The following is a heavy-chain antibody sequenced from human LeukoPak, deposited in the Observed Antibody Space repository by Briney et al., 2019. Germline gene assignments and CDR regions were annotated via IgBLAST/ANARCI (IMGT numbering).Heavy chain of an antibody. J-gene: IGHJ4*02. CDR3: ARANYDILTGPYLHYFDY. CDR2: IRAYNGNT. Sequence: GASVKDSCKASGYTLTSYGISWVRQAPGQGLEWMGWIRAYNGNTNYAQKLQGRVTMTTDTSTSTAYMELRSLRTDDTAVYYCARANYDILTGPYLHYFDYWGQGTLVTVSS. V-gene: IGHV1-18*01. CDR1: GYTLTSYG. D-gene: IGHD3-9*01.